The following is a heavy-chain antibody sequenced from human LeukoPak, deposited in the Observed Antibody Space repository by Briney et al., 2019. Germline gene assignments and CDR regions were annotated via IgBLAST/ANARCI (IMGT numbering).Heavy chain of an antibody. D-gene: IGHD7-27*01. J-gene: IGHJ4*02. CDR1: GFTLPTYG. Sequence: GGSVRFSSTASGFTLPTYGLAWVGQAPGKGRKWVAGILFDVSNKDHVDSVKGRFPISRNTSTTTPYMEMNSLTAEDTAVYYGAKGRGSTANWGSDYWGQGTQVTVSS. V-gene: IGHV3-33*06. CDR2: ILFDVSNK. CDR3: AKGRGSTANWGSDY.